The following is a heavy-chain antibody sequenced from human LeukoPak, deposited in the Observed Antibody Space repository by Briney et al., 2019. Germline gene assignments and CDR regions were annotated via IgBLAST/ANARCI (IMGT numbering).Heavy chain of an antibody. V-gene: IGHV1-2*02. CDR3: AREGRYDYVWGSYRYALYWFDP. J-gene: IGHJ5*02. Sequence: ASVKVFCKASGYTFTGYYMHWVRQAPGQGLEWMGWINPNSGGTNYAQKFQGRVTMTRDTSISTAYMELSRLRSDDTAVYYCAREGRYDYVWGSYRYALYWFDPWGQGTLVTVSS. D-gene: IGHD3-16*02. CDR1: GYTFTGYY. CDR2: INPNSGGT.